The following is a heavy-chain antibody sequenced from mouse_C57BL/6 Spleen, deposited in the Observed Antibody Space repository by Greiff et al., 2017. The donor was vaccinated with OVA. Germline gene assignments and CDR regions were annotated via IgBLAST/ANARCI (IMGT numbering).Heavy chain of an antibody. CDR2: ISYSGST. J-gene: IGHJ2*01. D-gene: IGHD1-1*01. CDR1: GYSITSDY. Sequence: EVKVVESGPGLAKPSQTLSLTCSVTGYSITSDYWNWIRTFPGNKLEYMGYISYSGSTYYNPSLKSRISITRDTSKNQYYLQLNSVTTEDTATYYCARYKGLTVVAPYFDYWGQGTTLTVSS. V-gene: IGHV3-8*01. CDR3: ARYKGLTVVAPYFDY.